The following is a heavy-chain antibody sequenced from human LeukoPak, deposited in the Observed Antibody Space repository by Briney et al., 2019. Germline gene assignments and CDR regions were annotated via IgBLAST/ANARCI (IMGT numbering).Heavy chain of an antibody. CDR3: ARRAVANWFDP. J-gene: IGHJ5*02. CDR1: GDSISSYY. CDR2: IYTSGTT. D-gene: IGHD6-19*01. Sequence: PSETLSLTCTVPGDSISSYYWSWIRQPAGKGLEWIGRIYTSGTTNYNPSLKSRVTMSVDTSKNQFSLKLSSVTAADTAVYYCARRAVANWFDPWGQGTLVTVSS. V-gene: IGHV4-4*07.